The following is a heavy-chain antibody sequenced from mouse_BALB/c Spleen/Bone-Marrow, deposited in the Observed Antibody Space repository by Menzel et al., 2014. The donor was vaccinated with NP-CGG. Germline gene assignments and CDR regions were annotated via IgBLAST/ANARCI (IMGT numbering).Heavy chain of an antibody. CDR2: ISSGGGYT. CDR1: GFTFSTYG. V-gene: IGHV5-6*01. D-gene: IGHD4-1*01. J-gene: IGHJ4*01. Sequence: DVHLVESGGDLVKPGGSLKLSCAASGFTFSTYGMSWVRQTPEKRLEWVVSISSGGGYTYYPDSVKGRFTISRDNAKNTLYLQINNLNSKNTSIYYFTKQANLDHYSIDYWGQGTSVTVSS. CDR3: TKQANLDHYSIDY.